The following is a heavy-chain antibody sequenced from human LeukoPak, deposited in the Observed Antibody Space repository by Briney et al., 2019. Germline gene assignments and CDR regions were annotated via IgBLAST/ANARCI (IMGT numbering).Heavy chain of an antibody. CDR3: RVLRYFDWLYFDY. CDR2: IKQDGSEK. Sequence: PGGSLRLSCAASRFTFSSYWMSWVRQAPGKGLEWVAKIKQDGSEKYYVDSVKGRFTISRDNAKNSLYLQMNSLRAEDTAVYYCRVLRYFDWLYFDYWGQGTLVTVSS. J-gene: IGHJ4*02. D-gene: IGHD3-9*01. CDR1: RFTFSSYW. V-gene: IGHV3-7*01.